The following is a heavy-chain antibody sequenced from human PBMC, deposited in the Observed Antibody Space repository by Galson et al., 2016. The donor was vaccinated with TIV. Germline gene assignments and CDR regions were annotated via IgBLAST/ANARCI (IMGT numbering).Heavy chain of an antibody. D-gene: IGHD5-12*01. J-gene: IGHJ3*02. V-gene: IGHV3-74*01. CDR1: GFTFNTYW. Sequence: SLRLSCAASGFTFNTYWMHWVRQAPGKGLVWVSRINSDGSTISYVDSVTGRFTIPRDNAKNTLFLQMNSLRAEDTAVYYCARTHDIALTPFDICGQGTMVAVSS. CDR2: INSDGSTI. CDR3: ARTHDIALTPFDI.